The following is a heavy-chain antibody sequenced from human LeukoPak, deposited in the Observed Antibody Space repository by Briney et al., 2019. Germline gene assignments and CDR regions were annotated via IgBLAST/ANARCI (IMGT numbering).Heavy chain of an antibody. D-gene: IGHD2-21*01. CDR1: GGSISSYY. V-gene: IGHV4-59*08. J-gene: IGHJ3*02. CDR2: IYYSGST. CDR3: ARRTVVVSLSPATFDI. Sequence: SSETLSLTCTVSGGSISSYYWSWIRQPPGKGLEWIGYIYYSGSTNYNPSLKSRVTMSVDTSKNQFSLKLSSVTAADTAVYYCARRTVVVSLSPATFDIWGQGTMVTVSS.